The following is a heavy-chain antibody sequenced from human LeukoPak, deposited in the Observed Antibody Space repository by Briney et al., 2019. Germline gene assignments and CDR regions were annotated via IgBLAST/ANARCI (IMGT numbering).Heavy chain of an antibody. Sequence: GGSLRLSCAASGFTFSSYEMNWVRQAPGKGLEWVAFIRYDGSNKYYADSVKGRFTISRDNSKNTLYLQMSSLRAEDTAVYYCARFRYRFDPWGQGTLVTVSS. V-gene: IGHV3-30*02. D-gene: IGHD2-15*01. J-gene: IGHJ5*02. CDR2: IRYDGSNK. CDR3: ARFRYRFDP. CDR1: GFTFSSYE.